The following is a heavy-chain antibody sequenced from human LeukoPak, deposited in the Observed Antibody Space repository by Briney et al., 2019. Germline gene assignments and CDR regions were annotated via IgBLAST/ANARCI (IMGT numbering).Heavy chain of an antibody. CDR2: ISYDGSNK. CDR1: GFTFSSYA. V-gene: IGHV3-30*18. CDR3: AKRGTGDTFRTIDY. D-gene: IGHD7-27*01. Sequence: GGSLRLSCAASGFTFSSYAMSWVRQAPGKGLEWVAVISYDGSNKYYADSVKGRFTISRDNSKNTLYLQMNSLRAEDTAVYYCAKRGTGDTFRTIDYWGQGTLVTVSS. J-gene: IGHJ4*02.